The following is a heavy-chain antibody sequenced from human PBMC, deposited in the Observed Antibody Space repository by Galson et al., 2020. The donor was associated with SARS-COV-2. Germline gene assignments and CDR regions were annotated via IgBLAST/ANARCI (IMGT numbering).Heavy chain of an antibody. V-gene: IGHV1-69*04. CDR3: ARDQMACGGDYYGSGSYYRDAICYFDY. CDR2: IIPILGIA. D-gene: IGHD3-10*01. J-gene: IGHJ4*02. Sequence: ASVKVSCKASGGTFSSYAISWVRQAPGQGLEWMGRIIPILGIANYAQKFQGRVTITADKSTSTAYMELSSLRSEDTAVYYCARDQMACGGDYYGSGSYYRDAICYFDYWGQGTLVTVSS. CDR1: GGTFSSYA.